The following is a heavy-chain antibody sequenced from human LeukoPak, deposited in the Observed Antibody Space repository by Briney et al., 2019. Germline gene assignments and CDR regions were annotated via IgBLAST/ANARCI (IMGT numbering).Heavy chain of an antibody. CDR3: ASLEMATTIDY. V-gene: IGHV1-69*04. Sequence: SVKVSCKASGGTFSSYAISWVRQAPGQGLEWMGRIIPILGIAKYAQKFQGRVTIPADKSTSTAYMELSSLRSEDTAVYSCASLEMATTIDYWGQGTLVTVSS. J-gene: IGHJ4*02. CDR2: IIPILGIA. D-gene: IGHD5-24*01. CDR1: GGTFSSYA.